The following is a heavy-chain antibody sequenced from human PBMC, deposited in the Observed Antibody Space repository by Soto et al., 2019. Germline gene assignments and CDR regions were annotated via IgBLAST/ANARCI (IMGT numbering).Heavy chain of an antibody. D-gene: IGHD5-18*01. Sequence: GGSLRLSCAASGFTFSTYAMSWVRQAPGKGLEWVSAISATGGSTYYVDSVKGRFTISRDNSKNTLYLQMNSLRAEDTAVYYCAHGYSYGNYWGQGTLVTSPQ. CDR2: ISATGGST. J-gene: IGHJ4*02. CDR3: AHGYSYGNY. CDR1: GFTFSTYA. V-gene: IGHV3-23*01.